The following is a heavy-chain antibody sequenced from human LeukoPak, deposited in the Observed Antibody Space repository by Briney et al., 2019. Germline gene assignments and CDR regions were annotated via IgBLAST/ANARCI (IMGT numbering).Heavy chain of an antibody. CDR1: GGTFSSYT. Sequence: SVKVSCKASGGTFSSYTISWVRQAPGQGLEWMGRIVPILGIANYARKFQGRVTITADKSTSTAYMELSSLRSEDTAVYYCARSPTWNAWYFDLWGRGTLVTVSS. V-gene: IGHV1-69*02. J-gene: IGHJ2*01. CDR2: IVPILGIA. CDR3: ARSPTWNAWYFDL. D-gene: IGHD1-1*01.